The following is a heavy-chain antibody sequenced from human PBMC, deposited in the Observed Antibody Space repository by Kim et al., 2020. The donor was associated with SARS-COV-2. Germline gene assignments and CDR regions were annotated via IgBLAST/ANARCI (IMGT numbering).Heavy chain of an antibody. J-gene: IGHJ4*02. CDR3: AKEKGVRGVKLRNYFDY. CDR2: ISYDGSNK. V-gene: IGHV3-30*18. Sequence: GGSLRLSCAASGFTFSSYGMHWVRQAPGKGLEWVAVISYDGSNKYYADSVKGRFTISRDNSKNTLYLQMNSLRAEDTAVYYCAKEKGVRGVKLRNYFDYWGQGTLVTVSS. CDR1: GFTFSSYG. D-gene: IGHD3-10*01.